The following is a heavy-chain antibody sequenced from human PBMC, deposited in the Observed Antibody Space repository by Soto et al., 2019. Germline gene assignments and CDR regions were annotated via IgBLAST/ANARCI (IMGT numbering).Heavy chain of an antibody. V-gene: IGHV3-23*01. Sequence: GGSLRLSCAASGFTFSSYAMSWVRQAPGKGLEWVSAISGSGGSTYYADSVKGRFTISRDNSKNTLYLQMNSLRAEDTAVYYCAKDGYVDTAMGSLKYYFDYWGQGTLVTVS. D-gene: IGHD5-18*01. CDR3: AKDGYVDTAMGSLKYYFDY. CDR1: GFTFSSYA. J-gene: IGHJ4*02. CDR2: ISGSGGST.